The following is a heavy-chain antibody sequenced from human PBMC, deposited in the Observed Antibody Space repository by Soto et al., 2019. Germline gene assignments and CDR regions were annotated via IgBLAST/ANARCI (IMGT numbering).Heavy chain of an antibody. J-gene: IGHJ4*02. D-gene: IGHD5-12*01. CDR3: ARRDGYNSDY. V-gene: IGHV3-64*01. CDR1: GFTFSNYA. CDR2: ISSHGDST. Sequence: GGSLRLSCAASGFTFSNYAMHWVRQAPGKGLEYVSAISSHGDSTYYANSVKGRFTISRDNSKNTLYLQMGSLRTEDMAVYYCARRDGYNSDYWGQGTLVTVSS.